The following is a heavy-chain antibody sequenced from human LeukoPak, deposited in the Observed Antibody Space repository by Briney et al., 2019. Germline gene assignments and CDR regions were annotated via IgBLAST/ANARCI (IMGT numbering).Heavy chain of an antibody. J-gene: IGHJ4*02. V-gene: IGHV4-4*02. CDR1: GGSISSNNW. CDR2: IYHNGSP. D-gene: IGHD1-1*01. CDR3: ARVNINNWHSCDY. Sequence: SETLSLTCAVSGGSISSNNWWGWVRQPPGKGLEWIGEIYHNGSPNYNPSLKSRVTISVDKSRNHFSLNLSSVTAADTAVYYCARVNINNWHSCDYWGQGTLVTVSS.